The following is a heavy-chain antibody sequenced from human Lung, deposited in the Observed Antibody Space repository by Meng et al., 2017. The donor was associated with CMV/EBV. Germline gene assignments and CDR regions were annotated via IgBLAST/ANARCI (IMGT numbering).Heavy chain of an antibody. CDR2: IRVYNGDT. D-gene: IGHD2-21*01. CDR1: GYTFTSYG. J-gene: IGHJ5*02. Sequence: SVXVSCKASGYTFTSYGINWVRQAPGQGLEWMGWIRVYNGDTKYAQKFQGRVTMTTDTSTSTAYMELRSLRSDDTAVYYCARRGPSYCGVDCLAWFDPWGQGTLVTVSS. V-gene: IGHV1-18*01. CDR3: ARRGPSYCGVDCLAWFDP.